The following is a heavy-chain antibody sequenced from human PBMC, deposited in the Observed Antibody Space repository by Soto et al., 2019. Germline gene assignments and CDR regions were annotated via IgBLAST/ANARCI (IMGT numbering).Heavy chain of an antibody. CDR3: ARVCGGDCGNAFDV. V-gene: IGHV3-30*03. CDR2: ISFDSRDK. Sequence: QVQLVESGGGVVQPGRSLRLSCAASGFTFSAYGIHWVRKAPGKGLEWGATISFDSRDKLYVDSMNGRLTISRENSRNTVYLQMDSLRAEDTAVYHCARVCGGDCGNAFDVWGQGTVVAVSP. J-gene: IGHJ3*01. CDR1: GFTFSAYG. D-gene: IGHD2-21*02.